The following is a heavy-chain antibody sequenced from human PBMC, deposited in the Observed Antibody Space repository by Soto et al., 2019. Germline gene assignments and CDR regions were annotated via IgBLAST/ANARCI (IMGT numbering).Heavy chain of an antibody. V-gene: IGHV3-11*06. CDR2: ISSSSSYT. CDR1: GFTFTDYY. J-gene: IGHJ3*02. Sequence: PGGSLRLSCAASGFTFTDYYMSWIRQAPGKGLEWVSYISSSSSYTNYADSVKGRFTISRDNAKNSLYLQMNSLRAEDTAVYYCARETGTPQAFDIWGQGTMVTVSS. D-gene: IGHD1-7*01. CDR3: ARETGTPQAFDI.